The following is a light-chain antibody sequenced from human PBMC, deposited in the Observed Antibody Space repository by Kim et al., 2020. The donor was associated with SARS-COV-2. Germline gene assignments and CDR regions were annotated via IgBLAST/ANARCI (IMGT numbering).Light chain of an antibody. CDR3: QQYNNFRT. CDR2: GAS. Sequence: SVSPRESVTLTCRTRQSVSTDLVWYQQKPGQAPRLLIDGASTRATGTPARFSGSGSGTEFTLTISSLQSEDFAVYYCQQYNNFRTFGQGTNVDIK. J-gene: IGKJ1*01. V-gene: IGKV3-15*01. CDR1: QSVSTD.